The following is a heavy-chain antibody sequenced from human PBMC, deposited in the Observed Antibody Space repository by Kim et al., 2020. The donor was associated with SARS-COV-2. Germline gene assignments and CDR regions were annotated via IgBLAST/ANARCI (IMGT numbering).Heavy chain of an antibody. J-gene: IGHJ5*02. D-gene: IGHD6-6*01. V-gene: IGHV4-59*08. CDR2: ISYSGST. Sequence: SETLSLTCTVSGGSISSYYWSWIRQSPGKGLEWIGYISYSGSTNYNPSLKSRVTLLVDTSNSQFSLKLSSVTAADTAVDYCARYSSSWNRFDPWGQGTL. CDR1: GGSISSYY. CDR3: ARYSSSWNRFDP.